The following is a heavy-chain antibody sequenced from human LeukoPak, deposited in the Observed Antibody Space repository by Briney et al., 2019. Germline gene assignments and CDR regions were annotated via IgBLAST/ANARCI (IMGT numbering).Heavy chain of an antibody. Sequence: GGSLRLSCAASGFTFTTYWMSWVRQAPGKGLEWVANIKQDGTEKYYVDSVKGRFTISRDNSKNTLYLQMNSLRAEDTAVYYCAKETLIWGQGTMVTVSS. CDR1: GFTFTTYW. V-gene: IGHV3-7*03. J-gene: IGHJ3*02. CDR2: IKQDGTEK. CDR3: AKETLI.